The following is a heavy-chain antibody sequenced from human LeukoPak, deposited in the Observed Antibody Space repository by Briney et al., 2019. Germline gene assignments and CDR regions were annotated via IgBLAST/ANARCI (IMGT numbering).Heavy chain of an antibody. V-gene: IGHV3-49*04. CDR1: GFTFGDYA. D-gene: IGHD2-2*01. Sequence: PGRSLRLSCTASGFTFGDYAMSWVRQAPGKGLEWVGFIRSKAHGGTTEYAASVKGRFTISRDDSKSIAYLQMNSLKTEDTAVYYCTNPCSSTSCSRGEDYWGQGTLVTVSS. CDR3: TNPCSSTSCSRGEDY. J-gene: IGHJ4*02. CDR2: IRSKAHGGTT.